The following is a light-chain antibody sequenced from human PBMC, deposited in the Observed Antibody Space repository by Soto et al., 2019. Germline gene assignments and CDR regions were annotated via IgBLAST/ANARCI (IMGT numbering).Light chain of an antibody. CDR2: DAS. J-gene: IGKJ1*01. CDR3: QQYKSYSPWT. V-gene: IGKV1-5*01. CDR1: QSISSW. Sequence: IQLSQSPSTLSASVGYRVTITCRASQSISSWLAWYQQKPGKAPKLLIYDASSLESGVPSRFSGTGSGTEFTLTISSLQTDDFATYYCQQYKSYSPWTFGQGTKVDIK.